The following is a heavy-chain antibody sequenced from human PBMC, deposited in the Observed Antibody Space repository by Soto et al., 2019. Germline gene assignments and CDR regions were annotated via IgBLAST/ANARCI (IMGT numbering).Heavy chain of an antibody. Sequence: QVPLQESGPGLVKPSQTLSLTCTVSGGSISSGGYYWSWIRQHPGKGLEWIGYMSYSGSTYNNPSLKSRGTISVDTSKNQFSLKLSSVTAADTAVYYCARRDVLRYFDPWGQGTLVTVSS. J-gene: IGHJ5*02. V-gene: IGHV4-31*03. CDR2: MSYSGST. CDR1: GGSISSGGYY. D-gene: IGHD3-9*01. CDR3: ARRDVLRYFDP.